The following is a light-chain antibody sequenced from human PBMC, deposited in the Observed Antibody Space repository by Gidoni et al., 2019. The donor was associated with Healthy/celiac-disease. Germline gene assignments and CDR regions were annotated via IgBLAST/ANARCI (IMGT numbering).Light chain of an antibody. J-gene: IGKJ5*01. V-gene: IGKV3-11*01. CDR1: QSVSSY. Sequence: EIVLTQSPATLSLSPVERATLYCRASQSVSSYLAWYQQKPGQAPRILIYDASNRATGIPARFSGSGSGTDFTLTISILEPEDFAVYYCQQRSNWPITFGQGTRLEIK. CDR3: QQRSNWPIT. CDR2: DAS.